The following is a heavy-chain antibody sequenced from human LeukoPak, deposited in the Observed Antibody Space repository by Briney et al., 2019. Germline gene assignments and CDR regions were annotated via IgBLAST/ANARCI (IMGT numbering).Heavy chain of an antibody. D-gene: IGHD6-6*01. CDR2: ISYDGSNK. Sequence: GGSLRLSCAASGFTFSSYGMHWVRQAPGKGLEWVAVISYDGSNKYYADSVKGRFTISRDNSKNTLYLQMNSLRAEDTAVYYCAKDEIDGIAARPTSGHYMDVWGKGTTVTVSS. J-gene: IGHJ6*03. CDR1: GFTFSSYG. V-gene: IGHV3-30*18. CDR3: AKDEIDGIAARPTSGHYMDV.